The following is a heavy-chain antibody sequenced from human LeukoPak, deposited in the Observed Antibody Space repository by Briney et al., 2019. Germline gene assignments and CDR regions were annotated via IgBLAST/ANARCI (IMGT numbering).Heavy chain of an antibody. V-gene: IGHV3-7*03. Sequence: GGSLRLSCAASGFTFSSYWMSWVRQAPGKGLEWVANIKQDGSEKYYVDSVKGRFTISRDNAKNSLYLQMNSRRAEDTAVYYCARTIVVVVAAYFDYWGQGTLVTVSS. CDR1: GFTFSSYW. D-gene: IGHD2-15*01. CDR2: IKQDGSEK. J-gene: IGHJ4*02. CDR3: ARTIVVVVAAYFDY.